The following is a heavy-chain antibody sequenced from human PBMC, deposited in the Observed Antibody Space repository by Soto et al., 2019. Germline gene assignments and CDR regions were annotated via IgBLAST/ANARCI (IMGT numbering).Heavy chain of an antibody. V-gene: IGHV1-3*01. CDR1: GYTFTSYA. CDR2: INAGNGNT. Sequence: QVQLVQSGAEVKKPGASVKVSCKASGYTFTSYAMHWVRQAPGQRLEWMGWINAGNGNTKYSQKFQGRVTITRDTSATPAYMELSSLRSEDTAVYYCARVPGYSIGDLWGRGTLVTVSS. J-gene: IGHJ2*01. D-gene: IGHD2-21*01. CDR3: ARVPGYSIGDL.